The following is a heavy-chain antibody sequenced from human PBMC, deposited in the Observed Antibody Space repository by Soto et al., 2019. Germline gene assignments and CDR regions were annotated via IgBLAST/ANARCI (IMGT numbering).Heavy chain of an antibody. CDR3: AHRRNFYNNSGLDY. Sequence: QITLKESGPALVKPTQTLTLTCTLSGSSLSTSGVGVSWIRQPPGKALEWLAHINWDDDKRFNPSLQGRLTITKDTSKDQVVLTMTIMNPVDTATYYCAHRRNFYNNSGLDYWGQGTLVTVSS. J-gene: IGHJ4*02. CDR1: GSSLSTSGVG. V-gene: IGHV2-5*02. D-gene: IGHD3-22*01. CDR2: INWDDDK.